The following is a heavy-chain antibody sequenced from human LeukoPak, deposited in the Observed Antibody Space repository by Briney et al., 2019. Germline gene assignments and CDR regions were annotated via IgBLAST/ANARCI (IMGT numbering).Heavy chain of an antibody. CDR1: GDSISSNSYY. V-gene: IGHV4-39*01. Sequence: PSETLSLTCTVSGDSISSNSYYWVWTRQPPGKGLEWIGSIYYSGSTYYNPSLKSRLTISVDTSKNQLSLMLRSVTATDTAVYYCARRGIGYCSSSSCPNAFDIWGQGTMVTVSS. CDR2: IYYSGST. J-gene: IGHJ3*02. CDR3: ARRGIGYCSSSSCPNAFDI. D-gene: IGHD2-2*01.